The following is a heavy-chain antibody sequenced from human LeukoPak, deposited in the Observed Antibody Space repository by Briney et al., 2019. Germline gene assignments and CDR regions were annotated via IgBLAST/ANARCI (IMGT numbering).Heavy chain of an antibody. Sequence: GGSLRLSCAASRFTFSSYSMNWVRQAPGKGLEWVSSIGSSSSYIYYADSVKGRFTISRDNAKNSLYLQMNSLRAEDTAVYYCARAMRELPYYYYYYMDVWGKGTTVTISS. CDR1: RFTFSSYS. CDR3: ARAMRELPYYYYYYMDV. D-gene: IGHD3-10*01. CDR2: IGSSSSYI. V-gene: IGHV3-21*01. J-gene: IGHJ6*03.